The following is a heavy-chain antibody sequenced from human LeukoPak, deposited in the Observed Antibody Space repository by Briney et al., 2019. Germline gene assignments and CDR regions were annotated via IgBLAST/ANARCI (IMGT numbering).Heavy chain of an antibody. J-gene: IGHJ4*02. D-gene: IGHD1-1*01. CDR2: ISSSGSTT. Sequence: PGGSLRLSCAASGFTFSSYEMNWVRQAPGKGLERVSYISSSGSTTYYADSVKGRFTISRDNAKNSLYLQMNSLRVEDTAVYYCARDPRTVRIWGQGTLVTVSS. CDR1: GFTFSSYE. CDR3: ARDPRTVRI. V-gene: IGHV3-48*03.